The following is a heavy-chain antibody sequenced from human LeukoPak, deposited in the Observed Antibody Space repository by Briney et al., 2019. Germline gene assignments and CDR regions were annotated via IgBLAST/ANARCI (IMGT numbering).Heavy chain of an antibody. D-gene: IGHD3-22*01. Sequence: GGSLRLSCVASRFSFSSYGMHWVRQAQGKGLEWVAFITHDGGNKYYTDSVKGRFTISRDNSKNTLYLQMNSLRAEDTAVYYCAKDDIRITMIVVVITFGYFYYWGQGTLVTVSS. CDR2: ITHDGGNK. CDR1: RFSFSSYG. V-gene: IGHV3-30*02. J-gene: IGHJ4*02. CDR3: AKDDIRITMIVVVITFGYFYY.